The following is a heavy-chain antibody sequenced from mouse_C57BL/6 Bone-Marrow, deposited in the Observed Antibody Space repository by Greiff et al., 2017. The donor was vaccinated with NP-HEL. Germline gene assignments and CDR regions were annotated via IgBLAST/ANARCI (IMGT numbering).Heavy chain of an antibody. V-gene: IGHV1-53*01. CDR3: ATWDGGDWYFDV. Sequence: VKLKQPGTELVKPGASVKLSCKASGYTFTSYWMHWVKQRPGQGLEWIGNINPSNGGTNYNEKFKSKATLTVDKSSSTAYMQLSSLTSEDSAVYYCATWDGGDWYFDVWGTGTTVTVSS. J-gene: IGHJ1*03. CDR1: GYTFTSYW. D-gene: IGHD4-1*01. CDR2: INPSNGGT.